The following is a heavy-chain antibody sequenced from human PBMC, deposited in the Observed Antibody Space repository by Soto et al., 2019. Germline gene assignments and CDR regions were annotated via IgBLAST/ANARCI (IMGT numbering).Heavy chain of an antibody. D-gene: IGHD3-10*01. Sequence: PGGSLRLSCAASGFTFSDYWMSWVRQAPGKGLEWVGSINQDGSGGYYVDSLKGRFTISRDNAKNSLSSQMNNLRAEDTAVYYCASRVSAGMHFASWGQGTLVTVSS. V-gene: IGHV3-7*03. CDR1: GFTFSDYW. CDR2: INQDGSGG. CDR3: ASRVSAGMHFAS. J-gene: IGHJ4*02.